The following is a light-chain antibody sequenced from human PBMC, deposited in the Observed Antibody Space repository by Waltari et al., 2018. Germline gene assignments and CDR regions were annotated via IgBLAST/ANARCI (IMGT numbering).Light chain of an antibody. V-gene: IGLV1-40*01. Sequence: QSVLAQPPSVSGAPGQRVTISCTGSSSHIGAPYDVHWYQQLPGTAPQLLIYGNTHRPSGVPYRFSGSKSGTSASLAITGLQAEDEAEYYCQSYDSSLSAVVFGGGTKLTVL. CDR3: QSYDSSLSAVV. CDR2: GNT. CDR1: SSHIGAPYD. J-gene: IGLJ2*01.